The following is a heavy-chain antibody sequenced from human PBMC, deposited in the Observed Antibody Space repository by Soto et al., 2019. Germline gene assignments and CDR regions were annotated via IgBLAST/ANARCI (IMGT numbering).Heavy chain of an antibody. Sequence: SETLSLTCAVSGGSISSSNWWSWVRQPPGKGLEWIGEIYHSGSTNYNPSLKSRVTISVDKSKNQFSLKLSSVTAADTAVYYCAKTRDNNINYYYALDVWGPGTTVTVSS. CDR2: IYHSGST. V-gene: IGHV4-4*02. CDR1: GGSISSSNW. D-gene: IGHD1-20*01. J-gene: IGHJ6*02. CDR3: AKTRDNNINYYYALDV.